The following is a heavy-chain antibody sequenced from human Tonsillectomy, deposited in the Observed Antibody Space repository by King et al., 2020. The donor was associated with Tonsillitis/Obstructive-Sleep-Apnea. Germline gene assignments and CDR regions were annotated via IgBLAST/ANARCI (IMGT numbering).Heavy chain of an antibody. J-gene: IGHJ4*02. D-gene: IGHD3-3*01. Sequence: VQLVQSGAEVKRPGSSVKVSCKASGGTFSRYAISWVRQAPGQGLEWMGGIIPIFGTADYAQNFQGRVTITADESTSTAYMELSSLRSEDTAVYYCAGSWSGYSLNYFDHRGQGTLVTVPP. CDR2: IIPIFGTA. V-gene: IGHV1-69*12. CDR3: AGSWSGYSLNYFDH. CDR1: GGTFSRYA.